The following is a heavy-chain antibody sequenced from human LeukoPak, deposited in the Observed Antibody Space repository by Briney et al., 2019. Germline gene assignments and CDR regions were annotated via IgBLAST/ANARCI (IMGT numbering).Heavy chain of an antibody. J-gene: IGHJ4*02. Sequence: PGGSLRLSCAASGFTFSSYSMNWIRQTPGKGLEWVSSISGSGEFIYYVDSVRGRFTISRDNGKNSLYLQMNSLRPEDTAVYYCARDDSQGYHFFDSWGQGTLVTVSS. CDR3: ARDDSQGYHFFDS. CDR2: ISGSGEFI. CDR1: GFTFSSYS. D-gene: IGHD3-22*01. V-gene: IGHV3-21*01.